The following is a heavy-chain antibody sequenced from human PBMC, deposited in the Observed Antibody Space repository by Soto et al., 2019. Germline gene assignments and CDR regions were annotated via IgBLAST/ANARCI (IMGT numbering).Heavy chain of an antibody. CDR3: TTDLWRLRYFDWLPHFDY. J-gene: IGHJ4*02. D-gene: IGHD3-9*01. V-gene: IGHV3-15*01. CDR2: IKSKTDGGTT. Sequence: GESLKISCAASGFTFSNAWMSWVRQAPGKGLEWVGRIKSKTDGGTTDYAAPVKGRFTISRDDSKNTLYLQMNSLKTEDTAVYYCTTDLWRLRYFDWLPHFDYWGQGTLVTVSS. CDR1: GFTFSNAW.